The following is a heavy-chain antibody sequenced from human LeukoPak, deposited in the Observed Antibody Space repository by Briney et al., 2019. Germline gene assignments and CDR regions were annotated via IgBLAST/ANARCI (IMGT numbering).Heavy chain of an antibody. J-gene: IGHJ4*02. CDR2: ISSRSSTI. V-gene: IGHV3-11*04. D-gene: IGHD5-12*01. Sequence: PGGSLRLSCAASEFTFSYYYMSWIRQAPGKGLEWVSSISSRSSTIYYADSVKGRFTISRDNTKNSLYLQMNSLRAEDTAVYYCARGPSGYHNTGGQGTLVTVSS. CDR3: ARGPSGYHNT. CDR1: EFTFSYYY.